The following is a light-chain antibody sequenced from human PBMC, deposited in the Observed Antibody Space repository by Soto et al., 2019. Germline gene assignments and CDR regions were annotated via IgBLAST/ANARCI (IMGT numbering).Light chain of an antibody. CDR3: LQDYDYLWT. CDR1: QSISSY. CDR2: AAS. J-gene: IGKJ1*01. V-gene: IGKV1-6*01. Sequence: IQMTQSPSSLSASVGDRVTITCRASQSISSYFTWYQQKPGKAPKLLSYAASSLQGGVPSRFSGSGSGTDFTLTISSLQPEDFATYYCLQDYDYLWTFGQGTKVDI.